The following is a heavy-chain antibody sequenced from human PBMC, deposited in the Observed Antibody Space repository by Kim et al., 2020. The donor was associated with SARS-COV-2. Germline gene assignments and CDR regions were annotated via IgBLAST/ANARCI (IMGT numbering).Heavy chain of an antibody. J-gene: IGHJ4*01. Sequence: GGSLRLSCVGSGFIFSAYDLHWVRQAPGKGLEWVAAISYNGRESYYTESVKDRFFISRDNSKNTVFLQMDSLGLEDTAVYYCAKDRDISSTFYYLVDWGLGTQVTVSS. CDR2: ISYNGRES. CDR1: GFIFSAYD. V-gene: IGHV3-30*18. D-gene: IGHD3-10*01. CDR3: AKDRDISSTFYYLVD.